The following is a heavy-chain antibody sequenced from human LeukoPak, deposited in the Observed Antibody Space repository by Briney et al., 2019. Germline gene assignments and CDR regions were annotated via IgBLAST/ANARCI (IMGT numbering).Heavy chain of an antibody. Sequence: PSETLSLTCTVSGASISSSYWSWIRQSPGKGLEWIGYIYYSGSTNYNPSLKSRVTMSIDTSKNQFSLRLSSVTAADTAVYYCARGYFDSSGYSNPFDLWGQGALVTVSS. CDR3: ARGYFDSSGYSNPFDL. V-gene: IGHV4-59*01. D-gene: IGHD3-22*01. CDR1: GASISSSY. J-gene: IGHJ4*02. CDR2: IYYSGST.